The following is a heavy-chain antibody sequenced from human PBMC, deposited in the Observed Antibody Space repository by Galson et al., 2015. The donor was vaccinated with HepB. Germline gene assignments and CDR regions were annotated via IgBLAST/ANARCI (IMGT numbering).Heavy chain of an antibody. D-gene: IGHD3-10*01. V-gene: IGHV1-46*01. J-gene: IGHJ5*02. CDR1: GYTFTSYY. Sequence: SVKVSCKASGYTFTSYYMHWVRQAPGQGLEWMGIINPSGGSTSYAQKFQGRVTMTRDTSTSTVYMELSSLRSEDTAVYYCARGNGFGELFLTHNWFDPWGQGTLVTVSS. CDR2: INPSGGST. CDR3: ARGNGFGELFLTHNWFDP.